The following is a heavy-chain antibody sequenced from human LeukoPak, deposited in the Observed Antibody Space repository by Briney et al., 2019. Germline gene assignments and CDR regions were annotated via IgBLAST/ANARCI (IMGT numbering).Heavy chain of an antibody. CDR2: MSSRGTTI. V-gene: IGHV3-48*03. CDR1: GFTFSNFE. Sequence: PGGSLRLSCIASGFTFSNFEMNWVRQAPGKGLEWISYMSSRGTTIYYADSVKGRFSISRDNAKNSLSLQMNSLRAEDTAVYYCAKRPGAFDIWGQGTMVTVSS. J-gene: IGHJ3*02. CDR3: AKRPGAFDI.